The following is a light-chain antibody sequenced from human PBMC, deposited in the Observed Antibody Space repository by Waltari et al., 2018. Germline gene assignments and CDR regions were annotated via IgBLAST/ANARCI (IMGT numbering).Light chain of an antibody. CDR3: SSQTLDGVVL. J-gene: IGLJ2*01. CDR1: GSGLGASDY. CDR2: YVT. Sequence: QSALTQPASVSGSPGQSISISCSGTGSGLGASDYVSWYQLHPGKAPQVIIYYVTNRAAGVSHRFSASKSANTASLSISGLQPEDEADYYCSSQTLDGVVLFGGGTKLTVL. V-gene: IGLV2-14*03.